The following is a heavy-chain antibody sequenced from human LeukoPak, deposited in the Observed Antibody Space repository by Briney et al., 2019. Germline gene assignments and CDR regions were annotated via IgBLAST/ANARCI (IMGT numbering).Heavy chain of an antibody. D-gene: IGHD6-19*01. Sequence: GGSLQISCQGSDYHFTTHWIGWAGQLPGKGLDWMGLIYPGDSDTRYSPSCEDQVTISADKSISTAYLQWRSLKASDTAMYYCAMSSGWLFYAFDIWGQGTTVTVSS. V-gene: IGHV5-51*01. CDR1: DYHFTTHW. CDR3: AMSSGWLFYAFDI. J-gene: IGHJ3*02. CDR2: IYPGDSDT.